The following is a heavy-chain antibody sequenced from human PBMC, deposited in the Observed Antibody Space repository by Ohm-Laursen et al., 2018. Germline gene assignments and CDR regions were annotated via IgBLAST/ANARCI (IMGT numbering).Heavy chain of an antibody. Sequence: SLRLSCAASGFTFDDYAMHWVRQAPGKGLGWVSGISRNSGSIGYADSVKGRSTISRDNAKNSLYLQMNSLRAEDTALYYCAKDSSGGYYGMHVWGQGTTVTVSS. CDR2: ISRNSGSI. D-gene: IGHD3-10*01. CDR3: AKDSSGGYYGMHV. J-gene: IGHJ6*02. V-gene: IGHV3-9*01. CDR1: GFTFDDYA.